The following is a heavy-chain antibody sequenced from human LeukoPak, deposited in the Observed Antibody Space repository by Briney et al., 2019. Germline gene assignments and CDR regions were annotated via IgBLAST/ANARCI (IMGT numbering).Heavy chain of an antibody. V-gene: IGHV3-30-3*01. CDR2: ISYDGSNK. CDR1: GFTFSSYA. J-gene: IGHJ4*02. Sequence: GRSLRLSCAASGFTFSSYAMHWVRQAPGKGLEWVAVISYDGSNKYYADSVKGRFTISRDNSKNTLYLQMNSLRAEDTAVYYCASTNAFDSWGQGTLVTVSS. D-gene: IGHD2-2*01. CDR3: ASTNAFDS.